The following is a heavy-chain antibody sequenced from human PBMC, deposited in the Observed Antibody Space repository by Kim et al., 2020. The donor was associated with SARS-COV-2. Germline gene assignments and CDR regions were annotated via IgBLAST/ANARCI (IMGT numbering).Heavy chain of an antibody. CDR3: ARVEGITFFGVVILGAFDI. CDR1: GGSISSGGYY. CDR2: IYYSGST. J-gene: IGHJ3*02. D-gene: IGHD3-3*01. Sequence: SETLSLTCTVSGGSISSGGYYWSWIRQHPGKGLEWIGYIYYSGSTYYNPSLKSRVTISVDTSKNQFSLKLSSVTAADTAVYYCARVEGITFFGVVILGAFDIWGQGTMVTVSS. V-gene: IGHV4-31*03.